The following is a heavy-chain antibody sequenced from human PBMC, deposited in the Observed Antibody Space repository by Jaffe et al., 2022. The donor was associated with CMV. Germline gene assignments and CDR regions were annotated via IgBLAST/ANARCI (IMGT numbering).Heavy chain of an antibody. V-gene: IGHV3-30*18. CDR3: AKDVRETLLAFDY. CDR2: IFPDEHKK. J-gene: IGHJ4*02. D-gene: IGHD1-26*01. Sequence: QVYLEESGGGVVQPGNSLRLSCAASGFAFEKYGMHWVRQTPGKGLEWVAFIFPDEHKKRYSDAVTGRFTISRDNSKNTMDLQMKSLRADDTGVYYCAKDVRETLLAFDYWGKGTLVSVSS. CDR1: GFAFEKYG.